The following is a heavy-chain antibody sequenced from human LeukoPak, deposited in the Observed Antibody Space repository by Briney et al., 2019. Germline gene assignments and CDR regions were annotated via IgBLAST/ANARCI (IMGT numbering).Heavy chain of an antibody. CDR1: GGSITTSSYY. CDR2: VYYSGST. CDR3: ASLPPNYGVGTNWYFDP. D-gene: IGHD1-1*01. Sequence: SETLSLTCTVSGGSITTSSYYGGWIRQPPGKGLEWIGTVYYSGSTYYNPSLKSRVTISVDTYKTHFSLKLTSVTAPDPAVYCCASLPPNYGVGTNWYFDPWGGGTQVTVSS. V-gene: IGHV4-39*01. J-gene: IGHJ2*01.